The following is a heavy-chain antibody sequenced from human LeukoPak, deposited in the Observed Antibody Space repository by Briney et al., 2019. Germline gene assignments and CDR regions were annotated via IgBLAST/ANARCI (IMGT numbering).Heavy chain of an antibody. V-gene: IGHV3-21*01. Sequence: GGSLRLSCAASGFTFSAYSMNWVRQAPGEGLEWVSSIGAAGSHIYYADSMKGRFTISRDNAKSSLFLQMNSLRAEDTGICYCVRVGSGATRADTLDLWGQGTMVTVSS. CDR3: VRVGSGATRADTLDL. D-gene: IGHD6-19*01. CDR2: IGAAGSHI. J-gene: IGHJ3*01. CDR1: GFTFSAYS.